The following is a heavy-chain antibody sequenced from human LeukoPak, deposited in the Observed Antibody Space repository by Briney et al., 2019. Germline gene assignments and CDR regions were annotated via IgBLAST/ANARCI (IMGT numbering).Heavy chain of an antibody. CDR1: GFTFKNFV. CDR2: ISGNTGAT. V-gene: IGHV3-23*01. CDR3: AREQHSSNYDLLAFDI. D-gene: IGHD6-13*01. J-gene: IGHJ3*02. Sequence: GGSLRLSCAASGFTFKNFVMTWVRQAPGQGLDWVSAISGNTGATYYADSVKGRFTISRDNSKSTLFLQMNNLRGEDTAMYYCAREQHSSNYDLLAFDIWGQGTMVTVSS.